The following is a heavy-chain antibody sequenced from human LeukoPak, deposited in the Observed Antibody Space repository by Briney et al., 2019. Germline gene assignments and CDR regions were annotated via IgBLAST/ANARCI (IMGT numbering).Heavy chain of an antibody. CDR2: ITRSSYI. CDR1: GFTFSTYS. CDR3: AKDYRDAFDI. V-gene: IGHV3-21*01. Sequence: GGSLRLSCAASGFTFSTYSMNWVRQAPGKGLEWVSSITRSSYIYYADSVKGRFTISRDNSKNTLFLQMNSLSAEDTAVFYCAKDYRDAFDIWGQGTMVTVSS. J-gene: IGHJ3*02.